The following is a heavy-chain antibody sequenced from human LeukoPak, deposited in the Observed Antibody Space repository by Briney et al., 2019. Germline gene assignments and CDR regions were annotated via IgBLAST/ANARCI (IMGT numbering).Heavy chain of an antibody. J-gene: IGHJ4*02. Sequence: GGSLRLSYAASGFTFDDYAMNWVRQAPGKGLEWVSSISSSSSYIYYADSVKGRFTISRDNAKNSLYLQMNSLRAEDTAVYYCASNPPHYDFWSGYYEGSGYFDYWGQGTLVTVSS. CDR3: ASNPPHYDFWSGYYEGSGYFDY. CDR1: GFTFDDYA. CDR2: ISSSSSYI. V-gene: IGHV3-21*01. D-gene: IGHD3-3*01.